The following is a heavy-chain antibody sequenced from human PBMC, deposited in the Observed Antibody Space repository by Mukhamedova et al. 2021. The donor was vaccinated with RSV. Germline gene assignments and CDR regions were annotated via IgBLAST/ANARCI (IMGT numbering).Heavy chain of an antibody. D-gene: IGHD3-10*01. CDR2: INAGNGNT. V-gene: IGHV1-3*01. J-gene: IGHJ5*02. Sequence: QRLEWMGWINAGNGNTKYSQKFQGRVTITRDTSASTAYMELSSLRSEDTAVYYCASGPFYGSGSCPDSWGQG. CDR3: ASGPFYGSGSCPDS.